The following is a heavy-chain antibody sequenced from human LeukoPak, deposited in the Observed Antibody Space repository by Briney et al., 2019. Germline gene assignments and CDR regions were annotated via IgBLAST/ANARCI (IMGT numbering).Heavy chain of an antibody. J-gene: IGHJ4*02. CDR3: ARDYCSSTSCSLPPRSPGDDY. V-gene: IGHV1-18*01. CDR1: GYTFTTYG. Sequence: GASVKVSCKASGYTFTTYGISWVRQAPGQGLEWMGWISTYNGNTNYAQQFQGRVTMTTDTPMSTTYMELRSLRSDDTAVYYCARDYCSSTSCSLPPRSPGDDYWGQGTLVTVSS. CDR2: ISTYNGNT. D-gene: IGHD2-2*01.